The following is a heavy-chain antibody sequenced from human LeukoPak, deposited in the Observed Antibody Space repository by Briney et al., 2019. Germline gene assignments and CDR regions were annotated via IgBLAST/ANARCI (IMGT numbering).Heavy chain of an antibody. J-gene: IGHJ4*02. CDR1: GGSFSGYY. CDR3: ASNLGEAYFDY. Sequence: SETLSLTCAVCGGSFSGYYWSWIRQPPGKGLEWIGEINHSGSTNYNPSLKSRVTISVDTSKNQFSLKLSSVTAADTAVYYCASNLGEAYFDYWGQGTLVTVSS. CDR2: INHSGST. V-gene: IGHV4-34*01. D-gene: IGHD3-16*01.